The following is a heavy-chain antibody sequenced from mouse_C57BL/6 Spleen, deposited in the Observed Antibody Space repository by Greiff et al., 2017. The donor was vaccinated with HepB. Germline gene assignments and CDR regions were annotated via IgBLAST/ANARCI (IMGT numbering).Heavy chain of an antibody. D-gene: IGHD1-1*02. CDR2: IDPSDSET. CDR3: ARHGGSPSFDY. CDR1: GYTFTSYW. Sequence: QVQLQQPGAELVRPGSSVKLSCKASGYTFTSYWMHWVKQRPIQGLEWIGNIDPSDSETHYNQKFKDKATLTVDKSSSTAYMQLSSLTSEDSAVYYCARHGGSPSFDYWGQGTTLTVSS. V-gene: IGHV1-52*01. J-gene: IGHJ2*01.